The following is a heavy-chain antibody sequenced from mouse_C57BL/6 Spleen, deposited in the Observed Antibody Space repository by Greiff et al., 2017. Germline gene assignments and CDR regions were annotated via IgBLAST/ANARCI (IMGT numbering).Heavy chain of an antibody. CDR2: IYPGSGST. V-gene: IGHV1-55*01. Sequence: QVQLQQPGAELVKPGASVKMSCKASGYTFTSYWITWVKQRPGQGLAWIGDIYPGSGSTNYNEKFKSKATLTVDTSYSTAYMQLSSLTAEYSAVYYCASTMVMDYAMDDWGQGTSVTVSS. CDR1: GYTFTSYW. J-gene: IGHJ4*01. CDR3: ASTMVMDYAMDD. D-gene: IGHD2-2*01.